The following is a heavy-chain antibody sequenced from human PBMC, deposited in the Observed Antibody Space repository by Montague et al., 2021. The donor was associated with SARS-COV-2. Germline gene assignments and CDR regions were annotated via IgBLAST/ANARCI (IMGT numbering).Heavy chain of an antibody. V-gene: IGHV4-59*10. CDR2: MDRETNL. CDR3: GRYTGYPRYFDY. CDR1: GGSINVYY. D-gene: IGHD1-1*01. Sequence: SETLSLTCAVSGGSINVYYWSWRLQPPGKGLVWSGYMDRETNLDCNPSLRSRVTISTDMSKNNFSLILTSVTAADTAVYYCGRYTGYPRYFDYWGQGILVTVSS. J-gene: IGHJ4*02.